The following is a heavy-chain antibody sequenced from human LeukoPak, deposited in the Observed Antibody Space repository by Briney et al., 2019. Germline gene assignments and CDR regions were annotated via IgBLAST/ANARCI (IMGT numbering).Heavy chain of an antibody. CDR3: ASKGIRGVIAASPFGY. Sequence: GGSLRLSCAASGFTFSSYAMSWVRQAPEKGLEWVSDISGSGGSTYYADSVKGRFTISRDNSKNTLSLQMNSLRVEDTAVYYCASKGIRGVIAASPFGYWGQGTLVTVSS. D-gene: IGHD3-10*01. J-gene: IGHJ4*02. V-gene: IGHV3-23*01. CDR2: ISGSGGST. CDR1: GFTFSSYA.